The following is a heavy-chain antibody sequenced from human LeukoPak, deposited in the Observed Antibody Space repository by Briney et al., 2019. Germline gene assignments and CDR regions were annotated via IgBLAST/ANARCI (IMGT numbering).Heavy chain of an antibody. Sequence: PGGSLRLSCAASGFTFSSYGMSWVRQAPGKGLEWVSAISGSGGSTYYADSVKGRFTISRDNSKNTLCLQMNSLRAEDTAVYYCAKDTYVWGSYRAIIDYWGQGTLVTVSS. CDR1: GFTFSSYG. D-gene: IGHD3-16*02. CDR2: ISGSGGST. J-gene: IGHJ4*02. CDR3: AKDTYVWGSYRAIIDY. V-gene: IGHV3-23*01.